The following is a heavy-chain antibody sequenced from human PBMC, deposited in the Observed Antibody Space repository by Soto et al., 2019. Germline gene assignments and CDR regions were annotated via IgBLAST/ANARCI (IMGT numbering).Heavy chain of an antibody. CDR3: ARPPHYYDSSGPFDY. CDR2: ISYDGSNK. CDR1: GFTFSSYA. Sequence: QVQLVESGGGVVQPGRSPRLSCAASGFTFSSYAMHWVRQAPGKGLEWVAVISYDGSNKYYADSVKGRFTISRDNSKNTLYLQMNSLRAEDTAVYYCARPPHYYDSSGPFDYWGQGTLVTVSS. D-gene: IGHD3-22*01. V-gene: IGHV3-30-3*01. J-gene: IGHJ4*02.